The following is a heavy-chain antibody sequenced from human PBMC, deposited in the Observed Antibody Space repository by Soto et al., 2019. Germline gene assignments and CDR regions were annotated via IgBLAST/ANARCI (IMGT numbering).Heavy chain of an antibody. V-gene: IGHV3-48*02. Sequence: GGSLRLSCAASGFTFSSYSMNWVRQAPGKGLEWVSYISSSSSTIYYADSVKGRFTISRDNAKNSLYLQMNSLRDEDTAVYYCARGSITIFGVVTGYGMDVWGQGTTVTVSS. CDR3: ARGSITIFGVVTGYGMDV. CDR2: ISSSSSTI. J-gene: IGHJ6*02. CDR1: GFTFSSYS. D-gene: IGHD3-3*01.